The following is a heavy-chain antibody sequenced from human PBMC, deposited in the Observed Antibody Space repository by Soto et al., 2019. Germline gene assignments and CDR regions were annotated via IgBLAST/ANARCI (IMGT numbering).Heavy chain of an antibody. J-gene: IGHJ4*02. CDR2: INHSGNT. Sequence: QVQLHQWGAGLLKPSETLSLTCAVYGGSFSDYYWSWIRQSPGKGLEWIGEINHSGNTNYNPSLTSRVTISVDTSRHQFSLRLSSVPAADTAVYYCGGITVPDWGQGTLVTVSS. D-gene: IGHD3-10*01. V-gene: IGHV4-34*01. CDR1: GGSFSDYY. CDR3: GGITVPD.